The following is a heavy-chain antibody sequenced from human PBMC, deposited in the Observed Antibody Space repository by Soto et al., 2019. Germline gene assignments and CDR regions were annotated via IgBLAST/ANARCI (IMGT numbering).Heavy chain of an antibody. CDR1: GGSFSGYY. CDR2: INHSGST. CDR3: ARGRVYRAVARRNQSPHAFDI. Sequence: QVQLQQWGAGLLKPSETLSLTCAVYGGSFSGYYWSWIRQPPGKGLEWIGEINHSGSTNYNPSLKRRVTISVDTAKNQFSLKMSSVTAADTAVYYCARGRVYRAVARRNQSPHAFDIWGQGTMVTVSS. D-gene: IGHD6-19*01. J-gene: IGHJ3*02. V-gene: IGHV4-34*01.